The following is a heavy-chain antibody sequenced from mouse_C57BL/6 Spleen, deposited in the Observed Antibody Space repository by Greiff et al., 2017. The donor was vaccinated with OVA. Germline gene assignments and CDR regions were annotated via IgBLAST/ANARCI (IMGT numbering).Heavy chain of an antibody. CDR2: ISYSGST. CDR3: ARSSYDGTGYWYFDV. V-gene: IGHV3-8*01. J-gene: IGHJ1*03. CDR1: GYSITSDY. D-gene: IGHD2-3*01. Sequence: EVKVVESGPGLAKPSQTLSLTRSVTGYSITSDYWNWIRKFPGNKLEYMGYISYSGSTYYNPSIKSRISITRDTSKNQYYLQLNSVTTEDTDTYYCARSSYDGTGYWYFDVWGTGTTVTVSS.